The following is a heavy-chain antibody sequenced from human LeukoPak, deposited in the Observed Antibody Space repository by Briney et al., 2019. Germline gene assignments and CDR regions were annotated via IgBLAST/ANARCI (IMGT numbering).Heavy chain of an antibody. CDR2: IKSKTDGGTT. V-gene: IGHV3-15*01. J-gene: IGHJ4*02. CDR1: GFTFSNAW. Sequence: PGGSLRLSCAASGFTFSNAWMSWVRQAPGKGLGWVGRIKSKTDGGTTDYAAPVKGRFTISRDDSKNTLYLQMNSLKTEDTAVYYCSTAMVRGVKGTSDYWGQGTLVTVSS. D-gene: IGHD3-10*01. CDR3: STAMVRGVKGTSDY.